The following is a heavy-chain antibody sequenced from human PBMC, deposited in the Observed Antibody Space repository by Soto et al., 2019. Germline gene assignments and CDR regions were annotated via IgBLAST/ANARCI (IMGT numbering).Heavy chain of an antibody. J-gene: IGHJ4*02. CDR1: GGSFSGYY. CDR2: INHSGST. V-gene: IGHV4-34*01. D-gene: IGHD3-10*01. Sequence: PSETLSLTCAVYGGSFSGYYRSWIRQPPGKGLEWIGEINHSGSTNYNPSLKSRVTISVDTSKNQFSLKLSSVTAADTAVYYCARFGPTSTRPFWGQGTLVTVSS. CDR3: ARFGPTSTRPF.